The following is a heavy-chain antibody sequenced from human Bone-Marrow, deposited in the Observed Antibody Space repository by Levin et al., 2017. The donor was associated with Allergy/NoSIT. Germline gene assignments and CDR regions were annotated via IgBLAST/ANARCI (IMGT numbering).Heavy chain of an antibody. CDR2: ITWDSGSL. V-gene: IGHV3-9*01. CDR3: GKDVATIFGVADF. J-gene: IGHJ4*02. D-gene: IGHD3-3*01. Sequence: KGLEWVSAITWDSGSLSYADSVKGRFTVSRDNPKNSLYLQMDSLTPEDTGFYYCGKDVATIFGVADFWGLGTLVTVSS.